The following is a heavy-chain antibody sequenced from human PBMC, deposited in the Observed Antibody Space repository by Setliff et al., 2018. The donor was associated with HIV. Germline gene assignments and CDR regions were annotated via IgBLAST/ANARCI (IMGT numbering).Heavy chain of an antibody. Sequence: SSETLSLTCGVDDGSFSGYSWSWICQSPGKGLEWIGEVSRGGSTTYNPSLTGRVSVSVDTSKSQFSLKLTNVTAADAAVYYCARAVCPSLNCYSFFNYWGHGTLVTVLL. J-gene: IGHJ4*01. CDR2: VSRGGST. CDR3: ARAVCPSLNCYSFFNY. CDR1: DGSFSGYS. D-gene: IGHD2-15*01. V-gene: IGHV4-34*01.